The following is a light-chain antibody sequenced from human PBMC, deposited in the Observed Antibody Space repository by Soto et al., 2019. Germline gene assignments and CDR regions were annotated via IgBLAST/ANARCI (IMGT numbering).Light chain of an antibody. Sequence: QSALTQPASVSGSPGQSITISCTGTSSDVGGYKFVSWYQQHPGKAPKLMIYEVSNRPSGVSSRFSGSKSGNTASLTISVLQADDEADYYCGSYTGSIYVFGPGTKLTVL. V-gene: IGLV2-14*01. CDR3: GSYTGSIYV. CDR2: EVS. CDR1: SSDVGGYKF. J-gene: IGLJ1*01.